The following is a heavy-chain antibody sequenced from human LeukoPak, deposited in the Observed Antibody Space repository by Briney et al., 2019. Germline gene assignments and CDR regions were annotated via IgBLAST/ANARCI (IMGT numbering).Heavy chain of an antibody. CDR3: AADGYSSPFAH. V-gene: IGHV3-7*01. J-gene: IGHJ1*01. Sequence: GGSLRLSCAASGFIFSNYWMNCVRQTPGKGLEWVANIKKDGSEKYYVDSVRGRFTISRDNAKNSLYLQMNSLRAEDTAVYYCAADGYSSPFAHWGQGTLVTASS. D-gene: IGHD5-24*01. CDR2: IKKDGSEK. CDR1: GFIFSNYW.